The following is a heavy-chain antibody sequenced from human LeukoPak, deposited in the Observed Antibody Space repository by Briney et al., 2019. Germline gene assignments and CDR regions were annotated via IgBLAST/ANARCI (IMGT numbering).Heavy chain of an antibody. D-gene: IGHD5-24*01. J-gene: IGHJ4*02. CDR2: ISSSSSYI. CDR1: GFTFSSYS. CDR3: ARDMGDGYNY. V-gene: IGHV3-21*01. Sequence: GGSLRLSCAASGFTFSSYSMNWVRQAPGKGLEWVSSISSSSSYIYYADSVKGRFTISRDNAKNSLYLQMSSLRAEDTAVYYCARDMGDGYNYWGQGTLVTVSS.